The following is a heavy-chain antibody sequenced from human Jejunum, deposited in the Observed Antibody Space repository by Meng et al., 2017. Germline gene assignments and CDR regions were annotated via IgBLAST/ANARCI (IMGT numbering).Heavy chain of an antibody. CDR1: GFTFSSYT. J-gene: IGHJ6*02. D-gene: IGHD3-22*01. CDR3: ARDRDYSDNGMDV. CDR2: ISSTGSFI. V-gene: IGHV3-21*01. Sequence: GESLKISCAASGFTFSSYTMNWVRQAPGKGLEWVSSISSTGSFIYNADSLKGRFTISRDNAKNSLYLQMNSLRAEDTAIYYCARDRDYSDNGMDVWGQGTTVTGYS.